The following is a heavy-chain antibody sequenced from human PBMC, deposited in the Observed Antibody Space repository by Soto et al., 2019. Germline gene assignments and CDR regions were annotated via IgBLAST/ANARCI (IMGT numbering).Heavy chain of an antibody. J-gene: IGHJ6*02. Sequence: GGSLRLSCAASGFTFDDYAMHWVRQAPGKGLEWVSGISWNSGSIGYADSVKGRFTISRDNAKNSLYLQMNSLRAEDTALYYCAKGRTGTTGGMDVWGQGTTVTVSS. CDR1: GFTFDDYA. CDR3: AKGRTGTTGGMDV. CDR2: ISWNSGSI. V-gene: IGHV3-9*01. D-gene: IGHD1-1*01.